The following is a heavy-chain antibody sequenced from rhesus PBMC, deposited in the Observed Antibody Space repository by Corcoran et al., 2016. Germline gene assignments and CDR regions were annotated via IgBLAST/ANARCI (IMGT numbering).Heavy chain of an antibody. CDR1: GGSIRSNY. J-gene: IGHJ4*01. CDR2: IYGRCGST. V-gene: IGHV4-173*01. Sequence: QLQLQESGPGLVKPSETLSLNCAVSGGSIRSNYWSRICQPPGKGLEWMGRIYGRCGSTDYNPSRKRRVTISTDTSKIQFSLKLSSVTAADTAVYYCATTSMAAGWVNFDYWGQGVLVTVSS. CDR3: ATTSMAAGWVNFDY. D-gene: IGHD6-13*01.